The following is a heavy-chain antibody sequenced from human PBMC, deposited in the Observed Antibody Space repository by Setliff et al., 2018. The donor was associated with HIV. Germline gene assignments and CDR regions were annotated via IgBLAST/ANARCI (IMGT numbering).Heavy chain of an antibody. V-gene: IGHV1-69*05. D-gene: IGHD6-13*01. CDR1: GDTFRNYA. CDR3: ARGRMAAAGMFIPRALDY. CDR2: IMALFQRT. Sequence: ASVKVSCKVSGDTFRNYAINWVRLAPGQGLEWMGEIMALFQRTQYAQKLQGRVTFTTDESTSTAYMELRSLRSDDTAIFYCARGRMAAAGMFIPRALDYWGQGTLVTVSS. J-gene: IGHJ4*02.